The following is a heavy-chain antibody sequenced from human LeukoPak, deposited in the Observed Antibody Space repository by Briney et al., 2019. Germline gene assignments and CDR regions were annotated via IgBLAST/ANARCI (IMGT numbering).Heavy chain of an antibody. V-gene: IGHV3-9*03. J-gene: IGHJ4*02. CDR3: AKIGYYGSGSPDGGY. CDR1: GFTFDDYA. Sequence: GGSLRLSCAASGFTFDDYAMHWVRQAPGKGLEWVSGISWNSGSIDYADSVKGRFTISRDNAKNSLYLQMNSLRAEDMALYYCAKIGYYGSGSPDGGYWGQGTLVTVSS. CDR2: ISWNSGSI. D-gene: IGHD3-10*01.